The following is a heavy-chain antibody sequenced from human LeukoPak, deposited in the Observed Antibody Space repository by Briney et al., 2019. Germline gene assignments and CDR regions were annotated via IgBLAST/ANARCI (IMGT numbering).Heavy chain of an antibody. CDR1: GESFSGYY. V-gene: IGHV4-34*01. CDR2: INHSGST. J-gene: IGHJ1*01. Sequence: SETLSLTCAVYGESFSGYYWSWIRQPPGKGLEWIGEINHSGSTNYNPSLKSRVTISVDTSKNQFSLKLSSVTAADTAVYYCARSCGGDCYSSTAEYFQHWGQGTLVTVSS. D-gene: IGHD2-21*01. CDR3: ARSCGGDCYSSTAEYFQH.